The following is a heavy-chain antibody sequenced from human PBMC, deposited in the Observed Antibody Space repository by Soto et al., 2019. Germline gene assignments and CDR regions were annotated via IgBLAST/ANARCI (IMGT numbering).Heavy chain of an antibody. D-gene: IGHD3-3*01. Sequence: GGSLRLSCAASGFTFSGSAMHWVRQASGKGLEWVGRIRSKANSYATAYAASVKGRFTISRDDSKNTAYLQMNSLKTEDTAVYYCTSAGYYDFWSGYQNWFDPWGQGTLVTVSS. J-gene: IGHJ5*02. CDR3: TSAGYYDFWSGYQNWFDP. V-gene: IGHV3-73*01. CDR1: GFTFSGSA. CDR2: IRSKANSYAT.